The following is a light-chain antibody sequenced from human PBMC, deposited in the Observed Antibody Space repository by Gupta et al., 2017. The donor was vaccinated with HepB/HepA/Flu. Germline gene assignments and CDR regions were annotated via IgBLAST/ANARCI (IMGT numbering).Light chain of an antibody. CDR1: QSVISSY. V-gene: IGKV3-20*01. CDR3: QQYGTSPRT. CDR2: TAS. Sequence: EILLTRSRGTRSLSPAEIATLSCRASQSVISSYLAWYQQKPGQAPRLLIHTASRRATGIPDRFSGSGSGTDFTLTISRLEPEDFALDYCQQYGTSPRTFGQGTKVEIK. J-gene: IGKJ1*01.